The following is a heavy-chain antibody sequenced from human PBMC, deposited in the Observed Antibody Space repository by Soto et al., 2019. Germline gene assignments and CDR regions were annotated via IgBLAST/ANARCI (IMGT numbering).Heavy chain of an antibody. Sequence: ASVKVSCKASGYTFTGYYMHWVRQAPGQGLEXMGXXNXXSXGXXXAXXLQGWVTMTRDTSISTAYMELSRLRSDETAVYYCARGGFTPRQEADYWGQGTLVTVSS. CDR3: ARGGFTPRQEADY. CDR2: XNXXSXGX. V-gene: IGHV1-2*04. CDR1: GYTFTGYY. J-gene: IGHJ4*02.